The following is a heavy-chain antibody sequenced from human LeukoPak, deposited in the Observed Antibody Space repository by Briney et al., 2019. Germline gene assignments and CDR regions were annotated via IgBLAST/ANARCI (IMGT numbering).Heavy chain of an antibody. Sequence: PSETLSLTCTVSGGSISSSSYYWGWIRQPPGKGLEWIGSIYYSGSTYYNPSLKSRVTISVDTSKNQFSLKLTSVTAADTAVYYCAGTRKQQLVTDAFDIWGQGTMVTVSS. D-gene: IGHD6-13*01. V-gene: IGHV4-39*07. CDR3: AGTRKQQLVTDAFDI. J-gene: IGHJ3*02. CDR2: IYYSGST. CDR1: GGSISSSSYY.